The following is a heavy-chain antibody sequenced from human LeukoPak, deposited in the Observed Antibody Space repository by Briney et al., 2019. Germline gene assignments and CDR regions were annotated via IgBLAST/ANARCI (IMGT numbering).Heavy chain of an antibody. J-gene: IGHJ4*02. CDR3: ARTCITMVRGVYGYFDY. CDR1: GGSISNYY. Sequence: PSETLSLTCTVSGGSISNYYWSWIRQHPGKGLEWIGYIYYSGITYYNPSLKSRVTISVDTSKNQFSLKLSSVTAADTAVYYCARTCITMVRGVYGYFDYWGQGTLVTVSS. D-gene: IGHD3-10*01. CDR2: IYYSGIT. V-gene: IGHV4-59*06.